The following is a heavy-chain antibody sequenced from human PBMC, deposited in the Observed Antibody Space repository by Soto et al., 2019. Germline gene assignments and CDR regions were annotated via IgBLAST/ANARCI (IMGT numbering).Heavy chain of an antibody. J-gene: IGHJ4*02. D-gene: IGHD6-19*01. CDR2: ISGSGGST. V-gene: IGHV3-23*01. CDR3: AKDPLAGGWYEGTYYFDY. CDR1: GFTFSSYA. Sequence: EVQLLESGGGLVQPGGSLRLSCAASGFTFSSYAMSWVRQAPWKGLEWVSAISGSGGSTYYADSVKGRFTISRDNSKATLYLQMNSLRAEDTAVYYCAKDPLAGGWYEGTYYFDYWGQGTLVTVSS.